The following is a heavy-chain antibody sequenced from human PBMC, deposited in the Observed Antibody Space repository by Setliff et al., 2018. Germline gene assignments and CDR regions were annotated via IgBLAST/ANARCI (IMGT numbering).Heavy chain of an antibody. CDR1: GFTFGDYA. V-gene: IGHV3-49*04. D-gene: IGHD6-19*01. CDR3: TRDLHRDSGSYSY. J-gene: IGHJ4*02. Sequence: GGSLRLSCTASGFTFGDYAMSWVRQAPGKGLEWVGFIRSKAYGGTTEYAASVKGRFTISRDDSKSIAYLQMNSLKTEDTAVYYCTRDLHRDSGSYSYWGQGTLVTVSS. CDR2: IRSKAYGGTT.